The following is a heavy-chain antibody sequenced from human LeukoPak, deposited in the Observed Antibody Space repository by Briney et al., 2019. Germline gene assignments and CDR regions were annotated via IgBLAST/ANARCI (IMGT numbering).Heavy chain of an antibody. CDR2: ISSSSSYV. J-gene: IGHJ4*02. V-gene: IGHV3-21*01. Sequence: GGCLRLSCAASVFTFCSYSMNWVRHALAKGLERVSSISSSSSYVYYADSVKGRFTISRDNPKNSLYLQMNSLRAEDTAVYYCARDAGAVAGTDQGLNTELHYWGQGTLVTVSS. CDR1: VFTFCSYS. CDR3: ARDAGAVAGTDQGLNTELHY. D-gene: IGHD6-19*01.